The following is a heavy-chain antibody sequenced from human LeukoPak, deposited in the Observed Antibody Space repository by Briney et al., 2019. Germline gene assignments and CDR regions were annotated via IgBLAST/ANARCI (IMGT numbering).Heavy chain of an antibody. CDR1: GFSFSSYA. D-gene: IGHD3-22*01. Sequence: GGSLRLSCAASGFSFSSYAIYWVRQAPGKGLGWVAVIWSDGNNKYYSDSVKGRFTISRDNSNNTLYLEMNSLRAEDTAVYYCARDGLTNSSGYTVIDNWGQGTLVTVSS. V-gene: IGHV3-33*07. CDR3: ARDGLTNSSGYTVIDN. J-gene: IGHJ4*02. CDR2: IWSDGNNK.